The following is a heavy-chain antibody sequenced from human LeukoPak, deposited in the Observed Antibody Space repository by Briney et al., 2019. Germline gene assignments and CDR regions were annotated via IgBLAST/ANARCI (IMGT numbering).Heavy chain of an antibody. J-gene: IGHJ4*02. D-gene: IGHD4-23*01. V-gene: IGHV3-23*01. CDR2: ISSSGGST. CDR1: GFTFSSYG. CDR3: AKGTYDYGGNFDY. Sequence: PGGSLRLSCAASGFTFSSYGMNWVGQAPGKGLEWVSSISSSGGSTNYADSVKGRFTISRDNSKNTLYLQMSSLRAEDTAVYYCAKGTYDYGGNFDYWGQGTLVTVSS.